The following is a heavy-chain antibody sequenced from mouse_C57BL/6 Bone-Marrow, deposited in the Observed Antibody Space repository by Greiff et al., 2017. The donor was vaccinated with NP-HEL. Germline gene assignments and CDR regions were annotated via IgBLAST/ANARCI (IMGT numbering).Heavy chain of an antibody. Sequence: VQLQQSGPGLVKPSQSLSLTCSVTGYSITSGYYWNWIRQFPGNKLEWMGYISYDGSNNYNPSLKNRISITRDTSKNQFFLKLNSVTTEDTATYYCATRGRFAYWGQGTLVTVSA. CDR2: ISYDGSN. CDR1: GYSITSGYY. J-gene: IGHJ3*01. CDR3: ATRGRFAY. V-gene: IGHV3-6*01.